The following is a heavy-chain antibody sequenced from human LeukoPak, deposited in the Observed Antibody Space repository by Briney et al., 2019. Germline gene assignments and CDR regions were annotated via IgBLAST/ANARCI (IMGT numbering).Heavy chain of an antibody. V-gene: IGHV3-21*01. CDR1: GLTFSTYS. CDR2: ISGSSSNI. J-gene: IGHJ4*02. D-gene: IGHD1-1*01. Sequence: GGSLRLSCAASGLTFSTYSMNWVRQAPVKGLEWVSYISGSSSNIYYPDSVKGRFTISRDNAKNSLFLQMNSLRAEDTAVYYCARERPTTTAFDYWGQGTLVTVSS. CDR3: ARERPTTTAFDY.